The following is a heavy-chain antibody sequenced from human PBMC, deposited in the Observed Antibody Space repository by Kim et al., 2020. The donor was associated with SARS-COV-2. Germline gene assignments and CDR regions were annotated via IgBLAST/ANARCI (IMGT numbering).Heavy chain of an antibody. V-gene: IGHV6-1*01. CDR1: GDSVSSNSAA. D-gene: IGHD3-10*01. Sequence: SQTLSLTCAISGDSVSSNSAAWNWIRQSPSRGLEWLGRTYYRSKWYNDYAVSVKSRITINPDTSKNQFSLQLNSVTPEDTAVYYCAREGLLWFGELLAPYYYYGMDVWGQGTTVTVSS. J-gene: IGHJ6*02. CDR3: AREGLLWFGELLAPYYYYGMDV. CDR2: TYYRSKWYN.